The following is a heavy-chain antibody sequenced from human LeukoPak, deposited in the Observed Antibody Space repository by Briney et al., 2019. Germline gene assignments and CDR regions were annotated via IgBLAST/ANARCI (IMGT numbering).Heavy chain of an antibody. Sequence: GGSLRLSCAASGFTFSSYAMSWVRQAPGKGLEWVSAISGSGGSTYYADSVKGRFTISRDNAKNSLYLQMNSLRAEDTAVYYCARDGYSSSWYSDDAFDIWGQGTMVTVSS. J-gene: IGHJ3*02. D-gene: IGHD6-13*01. V-gene: IGHV3-23*01. CDR3: ARDGYSSSWYSDDAFDI. CDR1: GFTFSSYA. CDR2: ISGSGGST.